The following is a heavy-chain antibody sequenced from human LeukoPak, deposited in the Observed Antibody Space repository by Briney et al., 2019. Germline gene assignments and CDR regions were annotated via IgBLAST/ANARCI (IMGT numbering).Heavy chain of an antibody. CDR3: ARESFGVHNPGFDY. CDR1: RGTFSSYA. V-gene: IGHV1-69*05. D-gene: IGHD3-16*01. J-gene: IGHJ4*02. CDR2: IIPIFGTA. Sequence: SVKVSCKASRGTFSSYAISWVRQAPGQGLEWMGGIIPIFGTANYAQKFQGRVTITTDESTSTAYMELSSLRSEDTAVYYCARESFGVHNPGFDYWGQGTLVTVT.